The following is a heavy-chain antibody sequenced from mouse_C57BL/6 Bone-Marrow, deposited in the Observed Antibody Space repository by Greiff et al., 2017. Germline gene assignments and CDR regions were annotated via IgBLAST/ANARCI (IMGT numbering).Heavy chain of an antibody. CDR2: ISYDGSN. D-gene: IGHD3-1*01. CDR3: ALRSLYSPGYYFDY. V-gene: IGHV3-6*01. J-gene: IGHJ2*01. Sequence: EVQVVESGPGLVKPSQSLSLTCSVTGYSITSGYYWNWIRQFPGNKLEWMGYISYDGSNNYNPSLKNRISITRDPSKNQVFLKLNSVSTEDTATYDCALRSLYSPGYYFDYWGQGTTLTVSS. CDR1: GYSITSGYY.